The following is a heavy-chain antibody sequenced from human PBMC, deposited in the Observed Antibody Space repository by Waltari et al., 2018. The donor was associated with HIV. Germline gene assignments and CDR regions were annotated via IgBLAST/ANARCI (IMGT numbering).Heavy chain of an antibody. V-gene: IGHV3-48*03. CDR2: ISAGGTK. CDR3: AKAVGDTSGRYWGGDV. Sequence: EVQLVESGGGLVQPGGSLRLSCAGSGFTFGNYEMTWVRQAPGKGLEWISYISAGGTKYYADSVKGRFSISRDNAKNSLYLQMNSLRAEDTAVYYCAKAVGDTSGRYWGGDVWGQGTTVTVSS. CDR1: GFTFGNYE. D-gene: IGHD6-19*01. J-gene: IGHJ6*02.